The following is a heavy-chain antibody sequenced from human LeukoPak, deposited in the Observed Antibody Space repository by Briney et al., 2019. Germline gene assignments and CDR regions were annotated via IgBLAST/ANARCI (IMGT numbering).Heavy chain of an antibody. V-gene: IGHV4-61*02. Sequence: SETLSLTCTVSGDSISSGNFYWSWIRQPAGKGLEWIGRIYTSGSTNYNPSLKSRVTISVDTSKNQFSLKLSSVTAADTAVYYCARQNYYYDSSGARFDPWGQGTLVTVSS. D-gene: IGHD3-22*01. CDR1: GDSISSGNFY. CDR3: ARQNYYYDSSGARFDP. CDR2: IYTSGST. J-gene: IGHJ5*02.